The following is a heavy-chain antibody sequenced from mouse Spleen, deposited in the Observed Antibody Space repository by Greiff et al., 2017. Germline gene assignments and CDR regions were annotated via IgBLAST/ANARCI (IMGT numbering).Heavy chain of an antibody. CDR1: GFSLTSYG. CDR2: IWSGGST. D-gene: IGHD2-1*01. CDR3: ARSPYGNYVGWFAY. Sequence: VKLMESGPGLVQPSQSLSITCTVSGFSLTSYGVHWVRQSPGKGLEWLGVIWSGGSTDYNAAFISRLSISKDNSKSQVFFKMNSLQANDTAIYYCARSPYGNYVGWFAYWGQGTLVTVSA. V-gene: IGHV2-2*02. J-gene: IGHJ3*01.